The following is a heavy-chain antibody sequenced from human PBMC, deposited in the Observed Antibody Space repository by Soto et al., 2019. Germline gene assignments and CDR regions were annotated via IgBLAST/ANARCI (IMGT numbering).Heavy chain of an antibody. Sequence: QVQLVQSGAEVKKPGASVKVSCKASGYTFTSYAMHWVRQAPGQRLEWMGWINAGNGNTKYSQKYQVRVTITRETSASTAYMELSSLRSENMAVYYCARYCSGGSCWYGMDVWGQGTTVTVSS. CDR1: GYTFTSYA. CDR2: INAGNGNT. CDR3: ARYCSGGSCWYGMDV. V-gene: IGHV1-3*01. J-gene: IGHJ6*02. D-gene: IGHD2-15*01.